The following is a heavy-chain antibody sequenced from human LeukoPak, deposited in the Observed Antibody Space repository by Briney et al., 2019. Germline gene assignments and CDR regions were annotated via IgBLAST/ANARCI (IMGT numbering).Heavy chain of an antibody. D-gene: IGHD2-8*02. CDR2: ITPSVATT. J-gene: IGHJ4*02. CDR1: GYTFTNYL. Sequence: GASGKVSCKASGYTFTNYLLHWVRQAPGQGLEWVGRITPSVATTNYAQKFRDRVTMTRDTSTSTVYMELSSLRSEDTAVYHCVREESGGYFDYWGQGTLVTVSS. V-gene: IGHV1-46*01. CDR3: VREESGGYFDY.